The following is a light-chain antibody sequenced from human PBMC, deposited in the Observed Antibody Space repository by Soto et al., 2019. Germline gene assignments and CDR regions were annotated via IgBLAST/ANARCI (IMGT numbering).Light chain of an antibody. J-gene: IGLJ1*01. V-gene: IGLV2-14*03. Sequence: QPASVSGSPGQSITISCTGTSSDVGAYDFVSWYQQHPDKAPKLMIYEVSNRPSGVSNRFSGSKSVNTATLTISGLQAEDEADYYCSSYTSSSTRVFGTGTKLTVL. CDR3: SSYTSSSTRV. CDR2: EVS. CDR1: SSDVGAYDF.